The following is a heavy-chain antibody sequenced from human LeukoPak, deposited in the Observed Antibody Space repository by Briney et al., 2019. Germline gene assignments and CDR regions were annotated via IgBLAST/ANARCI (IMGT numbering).Heavy chain of an antibody. J-gene: IGHJ4*02. V-gene: IGHV3-33*06. Sequence: GTSLRLSCAASGFTFSRYSMHWVRQAPGKGLEWVAVIWEDGTNIYYGDSVKGRFTISRDNSKNTLYLQMNSLRAEDTAVYYCAKVGVLSSSWYYFDYWGQGTLVTVSS. CDR2: IWEDGTNI. D-gene: IGHD6-13*01. CDR1: GFTFSRYS. CDR3: AKVGVLSSSWYYFDY.